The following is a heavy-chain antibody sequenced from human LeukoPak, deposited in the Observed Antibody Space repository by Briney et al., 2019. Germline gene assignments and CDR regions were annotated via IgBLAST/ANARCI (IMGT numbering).Heavy chain of an antibody. CDR1: GGSISSYY. V-gene: IGHV4-4*07. J-gene: IGHJ6*03. Sequence: PSETLSLTCTVSGGSISSYYWSWIRQPAGKGLEWIGRIYTSGSTKYNPSLKSRVTMSVETTENQFSLKLSSVTAADTAVYYCARSGLGYYYYYYIDVWGKGTTVTVSS. CDR3: ARSGLGYYYYYYIDV. CDR2: IYTSGST. D-gene: IGHD1-26*01.